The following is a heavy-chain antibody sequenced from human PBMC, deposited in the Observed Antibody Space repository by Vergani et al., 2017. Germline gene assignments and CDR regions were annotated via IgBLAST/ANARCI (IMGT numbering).Heavy chain of an antibody. CDR1: GFTFSSYA. CDR3: ARGGYDWGATGAHY. CDR2: ISYDGSNK. J-gene: IGHJ4*02. V-gene: IGHV3-30-3*01. Sequence: VQMVESGGGLVKPGGSLRLSCVASGFTFSSYAMHWVRQAPGKGLEWVAVISYDGSNKYYADSVKGRFTISRDNSKNTLYLQMNSLRAEDTAVYYCARGGYDWGATGAHYWGQGTLVTVSS. D-gene: IGHD5-12*01.